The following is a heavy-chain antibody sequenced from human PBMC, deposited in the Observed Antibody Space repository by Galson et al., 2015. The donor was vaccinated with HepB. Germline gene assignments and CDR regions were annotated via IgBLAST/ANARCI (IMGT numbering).Heavy chain of an antibody. Sequence: SLRLSCAASGFTFSSYAMHWVRQAPGKGLEWVAVISYDGSNKYYADSVKGRFTISRDNSKNTLYLQMNSLRAEDTAVYYCARDRVVLIGGAGGYFDYWGQGTLVTVSS. CDR2: ISYDGSNK. CDR3: ARDRVVLIGGAGGYFDY. CDR1: GFTFSSYA. V-gene: IGHV3-30-3*01. J-gene: IGHJ4*02. D-gene: IGHD2-15*01.